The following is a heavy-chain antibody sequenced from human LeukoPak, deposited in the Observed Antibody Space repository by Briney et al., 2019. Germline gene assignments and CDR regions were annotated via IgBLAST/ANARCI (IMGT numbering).Heavy chain of an antibody. D-gene: IGHD6-13*01. CDR1: GSTFGDYG. CDR2: INWNGGSK. J-gene: IGHJ4*02. V-gene: IGHV3-20*01. CDR3: ARLGAAAGTGDY. Sequence: GGSLRLSCAASGSTFGDYGLSWVRQPPGKGLEWVAGINWNGGSKGYAHSVKGRFTISRDNAKNSLYLQMNSLRGEHTALYHCARLGAAAGTGDYWGQGTLVTVSS.